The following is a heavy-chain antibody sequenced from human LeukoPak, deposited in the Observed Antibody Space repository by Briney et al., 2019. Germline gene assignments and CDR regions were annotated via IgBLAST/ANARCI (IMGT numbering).Heavy chain of an antibody. Sequence: GSLRLSCAASGFTFSSYGMHWVRQAPGKGLEWVAVIWYDGSNKYYADSVKGRFTISRDNSKNTLYLQMNSLRAEDTAVYYCARDRATISLYYYYGMDVWGQGTTVTVSS. V-gene: IGHV3-33*01. CDR3: ARDRATISLYYYYGMDV. J-gene: IGHJ6*02. CDR2: IWYDGSNK. CDR1: GFTFSSYG. D-gene: IGHD5-12*01.